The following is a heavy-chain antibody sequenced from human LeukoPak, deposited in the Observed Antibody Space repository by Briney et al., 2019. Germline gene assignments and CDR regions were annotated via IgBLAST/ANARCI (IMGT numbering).Heavy chain of an antibody. V-gene: IGHV3-30*03. CDR1: GFTLSSYA. CDR2: MSFDVRNT. Sequence: GGSLRLSCAASGFTLSSYAIHWVRQAPGKGLEWVAVMSFDVRNTYYSESVKGRFTITRDNFRNTLYLQMNSLRTEDTSVYYCAFLEGYSYGTGSSYGTDVWGQGTAVTVS. CDR3: AFLEGYSYGTGSSYGTDV. D-gene: IGHD5-18*01. J-gene: IGHJ6*02.